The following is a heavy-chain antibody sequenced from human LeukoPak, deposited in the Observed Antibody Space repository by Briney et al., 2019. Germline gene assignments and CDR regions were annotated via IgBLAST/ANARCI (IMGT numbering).Heavy chain of an antibody. J-gene: IGHJ4*02. CDR2: IWYDGSNK. CDR1: GLTFSSYG. Sequence: GGSLRLSCAASGLTFSSYGMHWFRQAPGKGLGGVAVIWYDGSNKYYADSVKGRFTISRDNSKNTLYLQMNSLRAEDTAVYYCAKDSEPEDGDYGYDYWGQGTLVTVSS. V-gene: IGHV3-33*06. CDR3: AKDSEPEDGDYGYDY. D-gene: IGHD4-17*01.